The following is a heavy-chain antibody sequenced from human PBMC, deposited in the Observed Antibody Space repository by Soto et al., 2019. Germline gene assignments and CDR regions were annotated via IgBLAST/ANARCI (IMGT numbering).Heavy chain of an antibody. J-gene: IGHJ6*03. CDR2: ISWNSGSI. D-gene: IGHD6-13*01. CDR1: GFTFDDYA. CDR3: AKAAAGSIYYSYYMDV. V-gene: IGHV3-9*01. Sequence: EVQLVESGGGLVQPGRSLRLSCAASGFTFDDYAMHWVRQAPGKGLEWVSGISWNSGSIGYADSVKGRFTISRDNAKNSLYLQMNSLRAEDTALYYCAKAAAGSIYYSYYMDVWGKGTTVTVSS.